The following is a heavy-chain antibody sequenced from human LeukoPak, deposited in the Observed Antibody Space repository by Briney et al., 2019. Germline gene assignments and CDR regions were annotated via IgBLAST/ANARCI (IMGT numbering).Heavy chain of an antibody. J-gene: IGHJ4*02. D-gene: IGHD6-13*01. Sequence: GGSLRLSCAASGFTFSSYAMSWVRQAPGKGLEWVSAISGSGGSTYYADSVKGRFTISRDTSKNTLYLQMNSLRAEDTAVYCCAKGYSSSWSRYFDYWGQGTLVTVSS. CDR1: GFTFSSYA. CDR3: AKGYSSSWSRYFDY. V-gene: IGHV3-23*01. CDR2: ISGSGGST.